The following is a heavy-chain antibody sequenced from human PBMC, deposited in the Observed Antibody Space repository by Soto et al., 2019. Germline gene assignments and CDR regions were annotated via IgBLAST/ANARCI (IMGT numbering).Heavy chain of an antibody. CDR3: ARQTGTGTYYYYYGMDV. D-gene: IGHD1-1*01. CDR1: GGSISSSSYY. Sequence: SETLSLTCTVSGGSISSSSYYWGWIRQPPGKGLEWIGSIYYSGSTYYNPSLKSRVTISVDTSKNQFSLKLSSVTAADTAVYYCARQTGTGTYYYYYGMDVWGQGTTVTVSS. J-gene: IGHJ6*02. CDR2: IYYSGST. V-gene: IGHV4-39*01.